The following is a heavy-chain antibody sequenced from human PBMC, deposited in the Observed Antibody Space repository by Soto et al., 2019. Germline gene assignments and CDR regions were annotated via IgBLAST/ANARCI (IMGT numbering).Heavy chain of an antibody. D-gene: IGHD1-26*01. J-gene: IGHJ6*02. V-gene: IGHV4-34*01. Sequence: QVQLQQWGAGLLKPSETLSLTCAVYGGSFSGYYWSWIRQPPGKGLEWIGEINHSGSTNYNPSLKSRVTISVDKSKKQFSLKLSSVTAADTAVYYCAAEPNPYGMDVWGQGNTVTVSS. CDR3: AAEPNPYGMDV. CDR1: GGSFSGYY. CDR2: INHSGST.